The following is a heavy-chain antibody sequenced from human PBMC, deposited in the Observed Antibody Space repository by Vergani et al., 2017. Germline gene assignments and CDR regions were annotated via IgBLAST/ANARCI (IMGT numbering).Heavy chain of an antibody. CDR2: IYPGDSDT. V-gene: IGHV5-51*01. Sequence: EVQLVQSGAEVKKPGESLKISCKGSGYSFTSYWIGWVRQMPGKGLEWMGIIYPGDSDTRYSPSFQGQVTISDDKSIRTAYLQWSSLKASDTAMYYCARRSGYYDSSGAQDAFDIWGQGTMVTVSS. CDR1: GYSFTSYW. D-gene: IGHD3-22*01. CDR3: ARRSGYYDSSGAQDAFDI. J-gene: IGHJ3*02.